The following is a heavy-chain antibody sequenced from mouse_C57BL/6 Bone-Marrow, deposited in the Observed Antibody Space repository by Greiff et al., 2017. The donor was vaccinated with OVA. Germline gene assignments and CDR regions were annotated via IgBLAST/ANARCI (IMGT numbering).Heavy chain of an antibody. Sequence: VNLVESGAELVRPGASVKLSCKASGYTFTDYYINWVKQRPGQGLEWIARIYPGSGNTYYNEKFKGKATLTAEKSSSTAYMQLSSLTSEDSAVYVCARDYCGSRNWYFDVWGTGTTVTVSS. CDR1: GYTFTDYY. CDR3: ARDYCGSRNWYFDV. CDR2: IYPGSGNT. J-gene: IGHJ1*03. V-gene: IGHV1-76*01. D-gene: IGHD1-1*01.